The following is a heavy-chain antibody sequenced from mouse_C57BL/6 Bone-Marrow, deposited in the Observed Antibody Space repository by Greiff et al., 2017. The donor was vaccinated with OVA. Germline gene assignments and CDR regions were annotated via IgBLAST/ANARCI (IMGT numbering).Heavy chain of an antibody. CDR1: GYTFTGYW. CDR3: ARSYVEMAY. V-gene: IGHV1-9*01. CDR2: ILPGSGST. D-gene: IGHD6-5*01. Sequence: QVQLQQSGAELMKPGASVKLSCKATGYTFTGYWIEWVKQRPGHGLEWIGEILPGSGSTNYNAKFKGKATFTADTSSNTAYMQLSSLTTEDSAIYYCARSYVEMAYWGQGTLVTVSA. J-gene: IGHJ3*01.